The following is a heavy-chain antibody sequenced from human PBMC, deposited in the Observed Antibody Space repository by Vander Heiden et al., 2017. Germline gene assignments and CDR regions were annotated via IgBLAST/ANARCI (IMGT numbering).Heavy chain of an antibody. CDR3: ARDIEYSSLNLPFDP. CDR2: IWYDGSNK. CDR1: GFTFSSYG. V-gene: IGHV3-33*01. Sequence: QVQLVESGGGVVQPGRSLRLSCAASGFTFSSYGMHWVRQAPGKGLEWVAVIWYDGSNKYYADSVKGRFTISRDNSKNTLYLQMNSLRAEDTAVYYCARDIEYSSLNLPFDPWGQGTLVTVSS. J-gene: IGHJ5*02. D-gene: IGHD6-6*01.